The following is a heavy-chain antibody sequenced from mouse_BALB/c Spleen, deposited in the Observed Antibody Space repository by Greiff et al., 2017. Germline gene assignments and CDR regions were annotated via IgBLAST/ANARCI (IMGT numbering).Heavy chain of an antibody. V-gene: IGHV5-4*02. Sequence: DVHLVESGGGLVKPGGSLKLSCAASGFTFSDYYMYWVRQTPEKRLEWVATISDGGSYTYYPDSVKGRFTISRDNAKNNLYLQMSSLKSEDTAMYYCARGLVYYYAMDYWGQGTSVTVSS. J-gene: IGHJ4*01. CDR3: ARGLVYYYAMDY. CDR2: ISDGGSYT. D-gene: IGHD2-2*01. CDR1: GFTFSDYY.